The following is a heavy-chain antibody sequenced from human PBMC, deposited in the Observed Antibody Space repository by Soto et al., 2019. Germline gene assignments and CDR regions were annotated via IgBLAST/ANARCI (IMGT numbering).Heavy chain of an antibody. CDR3: AIANWSHHYFDP. CDR2: INHSGSP. Sequence: QVRLQQWGTGLLKSSETLSLTCAVYGGSFSGYYWSWLRQPPGKGLEWIGEINHSGSPNYNPSLKSRVTISVDTSKNQFSLKMTSVTAADTAVYYCAIANWSHHYFDPWGQGTLVTVSS. V-gene: IGHV4-34*01. D-gene: IGHD1-1*01. J-gene: IGHJ5*02. CDR1: GGSFSGYY.